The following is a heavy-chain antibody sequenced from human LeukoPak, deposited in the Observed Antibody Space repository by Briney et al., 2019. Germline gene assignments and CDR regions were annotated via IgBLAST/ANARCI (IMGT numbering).Heavy chain of an antibody. CDR3: ASIYCSSTSCYMWAPYDAFDI. D-gene: IGHD2-2*02. CDR2: IYTSGST. J-gene: IGHJ3*02. CDR1: GGSISSYY. Sequence: SETLSLTCTVSGGSISSYYWSWIRQPAGKGLEWIGRIYTSGSTNYNPSLKSRVTISVDTSKNQFSLKLSSVTAADTAVYYCASIYCSSTSCYMWAPYDAFDIWGQGTMVTVSS. V-gene: IGHV4-4*07.